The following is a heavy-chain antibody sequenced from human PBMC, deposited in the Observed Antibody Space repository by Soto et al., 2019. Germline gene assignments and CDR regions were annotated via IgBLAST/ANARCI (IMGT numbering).Heavy chain of an antibody. CDR1: GFTFSSYA. CDR3: AKSNRSTHGAVHYYYYYGMDV. V-gene: IGHV3-23*01. Sequence: GGSLRLSCAASGFTFSSYAMSWVRQAPGKGLEWVSAISGSGGSTYYADSVKGRFTISRDNSKNTLYLQMNSLRAEDTAVYYCAKSNRSTHGAVHYYYYYGMDVWGQGTTVTVSS. CDR2: ISGSGGST. D-gene: IGHD2-2*01. J-gene: IGHJ6*02.